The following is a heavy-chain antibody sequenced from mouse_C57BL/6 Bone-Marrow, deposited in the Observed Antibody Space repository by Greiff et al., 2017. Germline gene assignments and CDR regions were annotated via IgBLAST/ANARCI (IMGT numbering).Heavy chain of an antibody. J-gene: IGHJ4*01. CDR2: ISYDGSN. CDR3: ARRGDGYAMDY. D-gene: IGHD2-3*01. CDR1: GYSITSGYY. V-gene: IGHV3-6*01. Sequence: EVQLQESGPGLVKPSQSLSLTCSVTGYSITSGYYWNWIRQFPGNKLEWMGYISYDGSNNYNPSLKNRISITRDTSKNQFFLKLNSVTTEDTATYYGARRGDGYAMDYWGQGTSVTVSS.